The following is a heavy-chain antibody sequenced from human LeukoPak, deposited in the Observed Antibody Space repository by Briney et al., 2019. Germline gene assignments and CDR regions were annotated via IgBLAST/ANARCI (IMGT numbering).Heavy chain of an antibody. D-gene: IGHD2-15*01. CDR1: GGTFSSYA. V-gene: IGHV1-69*04. Sequence: SVKVSCKASGGTFSSYAISWVRQAPGQGLEWMGRIITILGIANYAQKFQGRVTITADKSTSTAYMELSSLRSEDTAVYYCARGLRVVVAANYYYGMDVWGQGTTVTVSS. CDR2: IITILGIA. J-gene: IGHJ6*02. CDR3: ARGLRVVVAANYYYGMDV.